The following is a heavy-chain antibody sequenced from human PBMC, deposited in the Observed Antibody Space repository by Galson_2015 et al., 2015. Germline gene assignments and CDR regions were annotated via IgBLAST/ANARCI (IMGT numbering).Heavy chain of an antibody. CDR2: LLPIYGTP. CDR3: ATSNADVYCSGGSCYLDS. CDR1: GGTFSIFA. D-gene: IGHD2-15*01. Sequence: SVKDSCKASGGTFSIFAISWVRQAPGQRLEWMGGLLPIYGTPNYAQKFQGRVTITADESTSTANMELSSLTSEDTAVFYCATSNADVYCSGGSCYLDSWGQGTLVTVSS. J-gene: IGHJ4*02. V-gene: IGHV1-69*13.